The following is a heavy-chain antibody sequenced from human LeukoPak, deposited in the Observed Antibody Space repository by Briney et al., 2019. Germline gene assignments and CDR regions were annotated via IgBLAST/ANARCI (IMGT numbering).Heavy chain of an antibody. CDR3: AREIRELPYYYHGMDV. J-gene: IGHJ6*02. CDR2: ISYDGSNK. D-gene: IGHD1-26*01. V-gene: IGHV3-30-3*01. CDR1: GFTFSSYA. Sequence: GGSLRLSCAASGFTFSSYAMHWVRQAPGEGLEWVAVISYDGSNKYYADSVKGRFTISRDNSKNTLYLQMNSLRAEDTAVYYCAREIRELPYYYHGMDVWGQGTTVTVSS.